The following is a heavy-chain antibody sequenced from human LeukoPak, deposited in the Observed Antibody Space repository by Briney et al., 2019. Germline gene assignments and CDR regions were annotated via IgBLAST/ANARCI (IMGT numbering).Heavy chain of an antibody. CDR2: ISGSGGST. V-gene: IGHV3-23*01. J-gene: IGHJ4*02. Sequence: GGSLRLSCAASGFTFSSYAMSWVRQAPGKGLEWVSAISGSGGSTYYADSVKGRFTISRDNSKNTLYLQMSSLRDEDTAVYYCARDLGTSGYYFDYWGQGTLVTVSS. D-gene: IGHD3-22*01. CDR3: ARDLGTSGYYFDY. CDR1: GFTFSSYA.